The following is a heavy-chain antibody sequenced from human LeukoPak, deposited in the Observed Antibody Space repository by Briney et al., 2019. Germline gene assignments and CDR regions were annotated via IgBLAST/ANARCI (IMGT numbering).Heavy chain of an antibody. CDR3: ARYYYGSGRPGGEDNWFDP. D-gene: IGHD3-10*01. J-gene: IGHJ5*02. V-gene: IGHV4-39*07. Sequence: SETLSLTCTVSGGSISSSSYYWGWIRQPPGKGLEWIGSIYYSGSTYYNPSLKSRVTISVDTSKNQFSLKLSSVTAADTAVYYCARYYYGSGRPGGEDNWFDPWGQGTLVTVSS. CDR1: GGSISSSSYY. CDR2: IYYSGST.